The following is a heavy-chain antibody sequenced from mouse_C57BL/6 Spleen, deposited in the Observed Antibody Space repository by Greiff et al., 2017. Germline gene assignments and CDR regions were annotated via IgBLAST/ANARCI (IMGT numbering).Heavy chain of an antibody. CDR2: ISNGGGST. V-gene: IGHV5-12*01. CDR3: ARRTGEYYFDY. D-gene: IGHD4-1*01. J-gene: IGHJ2*01. CDR1: GFTFSDYY. Sequence: EVKLMESGGGLVQPGGSLKLSCAASGFTFSDYYMYWVRQTPEKRLEWVAYISNGGGSTYYTDTVKGRFTISRDNAKNTLYLQMSRLKSEDTAMYYCARRTGEYYFDYWGQGTTLTVSS.